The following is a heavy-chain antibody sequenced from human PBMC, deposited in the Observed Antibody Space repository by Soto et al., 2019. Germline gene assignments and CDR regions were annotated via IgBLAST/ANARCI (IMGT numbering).Heavy chain of an antibody. Sequence: PGGSLGLSCAASGFTFSSYGMHWVRQAPGKWLEWVAVISYDGSNKYYADSVKGRFTISRDNSKNTLYLQMNSLRAEDTAVYYCAKDVTATTPMDVWGQGTTVTVSS. CDR3: AKDVTATTPMDV. CDR1: GFTFSSYG. CDR2: ISYDGSNK. J-gene: IGHJ6*02. D-gene: IGHD1-1*01. V-gene: IGHV3-30*18.